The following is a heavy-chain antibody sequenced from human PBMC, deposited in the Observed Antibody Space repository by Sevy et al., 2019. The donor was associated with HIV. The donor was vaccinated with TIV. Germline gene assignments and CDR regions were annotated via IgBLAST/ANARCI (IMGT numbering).Heavy chain of an antibody. CDR3: ARGDIVVVPAAPHGYYGMDV. J-gene: IGHJ6*02. CDR1: GYTFTSYG. V-gene: IGHV1-18*01. D-gene: IGHD2-2*01. Sequence: ASVKVSCKASGYTFTSYGISWVRQAPGQGLEWMGWISAYNGNTNYAQKLQGRVTMTTDTSTGAADMELRGLGSDDTAVYYCARGDIVVVPAAPHGYYGMDVWGQGTTVTVSS. CDR2: ISAYNGNT.